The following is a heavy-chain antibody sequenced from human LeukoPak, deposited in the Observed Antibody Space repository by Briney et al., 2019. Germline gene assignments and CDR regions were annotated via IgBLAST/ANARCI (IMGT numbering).Heavy chain of an antibody. Sequence: SETLSLTCTVSGGSVSSSSYCWGWIRQPPGKGLEWIGSICYSGSTYYNPSLKSRVTISVDTSKNQFSLKLSSVTAADTAVYYCARGDTMVRGVIPTDYWGQGTLVTVSS. J-gene: IGHJ4*02. CDR3: ARGDTMVRGVIPTDY. D-gene: IGHD3-10*01. V-gene: IGHV4-39*07. CDR1: GGSVSSSSYC. CDR2: ICYSGST.